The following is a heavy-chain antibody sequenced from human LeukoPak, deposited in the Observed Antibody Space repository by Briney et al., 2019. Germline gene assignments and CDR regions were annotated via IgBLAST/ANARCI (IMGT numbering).Heavy chain of an antibody. CDR2: ISYDGSNK. CDR1: GFIFSSYA. V-gene: IGHV3-30*04. Sequence: GGSLRLSCAASGFIFSSYAMHWVRRAPGKGLEWVALISYDGSNKYYADSVKGRFTISRDNSKNTLYLQMNSLRAEDTAVYYCARPRSVAMAGGFDYWGQGTLVTVSS. J-gene: IGHJ4*02. CDR3: ARPRSVAMAGGFDY. D-gene: IGHD6-19*01.